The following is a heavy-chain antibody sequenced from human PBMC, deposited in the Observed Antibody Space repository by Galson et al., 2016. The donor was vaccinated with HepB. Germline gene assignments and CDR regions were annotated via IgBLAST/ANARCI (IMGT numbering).Heavy chain of an antibody. Sequence: SVKVSCKASGYIFTNFDINWVRQATGQGLEWMGWVNPNSGNTGYAQKFQGRVTMTRNTSISTAYMELRSLRYDDTAVYCCARGDFPYYYGIDFGGQGATVTGS. CDR3: ARGDFPYYYGIDF. J-gene: IGHJ6*02. CDR2: VNPNSGNT. D-gene: IGHD2-21*02. V-gene: IGHV1-8*01. CDR1: GYIFTNFD.